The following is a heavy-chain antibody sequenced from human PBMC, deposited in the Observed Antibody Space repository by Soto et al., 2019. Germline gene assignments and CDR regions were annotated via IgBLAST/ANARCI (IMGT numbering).Heavy chain of an antibody. CDR2: ISSSSSTI. CDR1: GFTFSSYS. Sequence: GSLRLSCAASGFTFSSYSMNWVRQAPGKGLEWVSYISSSSSTIYYADSVKGRFTISRDNAKNSLYLQMNSLRDEDTAVYYCARDYLDDYSNYGIAAAGTIDYWGQGTLVTVSS. J-gene: IGHJ4*02. D-gene: IGHD6-13*01. V-gene: IGHV3-48*02. CDR3: ARDYLDDYSNYGIAAAGTIDY.